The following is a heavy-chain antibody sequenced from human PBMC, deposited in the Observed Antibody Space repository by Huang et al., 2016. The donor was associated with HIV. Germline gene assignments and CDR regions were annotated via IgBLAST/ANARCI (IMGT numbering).Heavy chain of an antibody. CDR1: GFTLRSYA. Sequence: EVRLLESGGGLVQPGGSLRLSCAASGFTLRSYAMRWVRQAPGKGLEWVSTIGSGGSTYYADSVKGRFTISRDNSDNTLYLQMNSLRAEDTAVYYCAKGADIGTHYFEYWGQGTLVTVSS. CDR2: IGSGGST. J-gene: IGHJ4*02. D-gene: IGHD2-15*01. V-gene: IGHV3-23*01. CDR3: AKGADIGTHYFEY.